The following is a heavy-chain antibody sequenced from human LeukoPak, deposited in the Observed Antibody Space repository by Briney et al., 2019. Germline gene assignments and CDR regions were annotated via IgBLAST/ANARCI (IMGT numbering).Heavy chain of an antibody. CDR1: GFTVSSSY. V-gene: IGHV3-66*02. J-gene: IGHJ6*04. D-gene: IGHD2-21*01. CDR2: IYSGGSS. CDR3: VRDFMGYCGGECYSR. Sequence: GGSLRLSCAASGFTVSSSYMSWVRQAPGKGLEWVSVIYSGGSSYYPDSLKGRFTISRDNPKNTLYLQINSLRAEDTAVYYCVRDFMGYCGGECYSRWGKGTTVTASS.